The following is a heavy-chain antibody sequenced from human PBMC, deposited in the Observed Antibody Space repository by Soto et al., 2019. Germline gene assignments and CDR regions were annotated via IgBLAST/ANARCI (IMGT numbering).Heavy chain of an antibody. V-gene: IGHV3-15*07. CDR2: IKSKTDGGTT. J-gene: IGHJ5*02. Sequence: GGSLRLSCAASGFTFSNAWMNWVRQAPGKGLEWVGRIKSKTDGGTTDYAAPVKGRFTISRDDSKNTLYLQMNSLKTEDTAVYYCTTDHDYGDDNWFDPWGQGTLVTVSS. CDR3: TTDHDYGDDNWFDP. D-gene: IGHD4-17*01. CDR1: GFTFSNAW.